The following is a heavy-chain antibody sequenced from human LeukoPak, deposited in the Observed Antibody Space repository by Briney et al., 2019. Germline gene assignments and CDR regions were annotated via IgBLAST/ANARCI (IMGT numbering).Heavy chain of an antibody. J-gene: IGHJ4*02. V-gene: IGHV4-39*07. D-gene: IGHD4-11*01. CDR3: ATMSNYENY. CDR2: INHSGST. CDR1: GGSISSSSYY. Sequence: PSETLSLTCTVSGGSISSSSYYWGWIRQPPGKGLEWIGEINHSGSTNYNPSLKSRVTISVDTSKNQFSLKLSSVTAADTAVYYCATMSNYENYWGQGTLVTVSS.